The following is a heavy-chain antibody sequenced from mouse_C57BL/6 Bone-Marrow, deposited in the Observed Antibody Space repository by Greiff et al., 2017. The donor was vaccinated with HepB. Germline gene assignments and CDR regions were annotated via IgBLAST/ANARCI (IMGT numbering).Heavy chain of an antibody. J-gene: IGHJ4*01. Sequence: QVQLQQPGAELVRPGSSVKLSCKASGYTFTSYWMHWVKQRPIQGLEWIGNIDPSDSETHYNQKFKDKATLTVDKSSSTAYMQLSSLTSEDSAVYYCARGLLPDYYAMGYWGQGTSVTVSS. CDR3: ARGLLPDYYAMGY. CDR2: IDPSDSET. CDR1: GYTFTSYW. D-gene: IGHD2-3*01. V-gene: IGHV1-52*01.